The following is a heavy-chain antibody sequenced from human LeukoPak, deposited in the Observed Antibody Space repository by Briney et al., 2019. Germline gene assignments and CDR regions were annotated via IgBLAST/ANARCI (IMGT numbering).Heavy chain of an antibody. D-gene: IGHD3-10*01. CDR1: GFSFANNP. CDR3: ARGWFGPDS. V-gene: IGHV3-74*01. J-gene: IGHJ5*01. CDR2: ISNDGTST. Sequence: PGGSLRLSCAASGFSFANNPMTWVRQAPGKGLVWVSGISNDGTSTTYADSVKGRFTISRDNAKNTLYLQMHSLRAEDTAVYSCARGWFGPDSCGQGTLVTVSS.